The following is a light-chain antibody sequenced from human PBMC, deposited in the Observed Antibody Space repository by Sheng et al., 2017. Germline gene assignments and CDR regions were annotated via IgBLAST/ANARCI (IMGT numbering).Light chain of an antibody. J-gene: IGKJ1*01. CDR2: AAS. CDR1: QGISTY. CDR3: QHYNSNSGT. V-gene: IGKV1-9*01. Sequence: QLTQSPSSLSASVGDRVIITCRASQGISTYLAWYQQKPGKAPKLLIYAASTLQSGVPSRFSGSGSGTEFTLTITGLQPDDFATYYCQHYNSNSGTFGQGTKVEIK.